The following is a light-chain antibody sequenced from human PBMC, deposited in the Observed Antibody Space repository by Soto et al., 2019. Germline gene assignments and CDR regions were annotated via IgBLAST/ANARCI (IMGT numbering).Light chain of an antibody. CDR3: QQYNTYSPT. Sequence: DIQMTQSPSTLSASVGDRVTITCRASQSISSWLAWYQQKPGKAPKLLIYQASSLESGVASRFSGSGSGTEFTLTISNLQPDDVASYYCQQYNTYSPTFGQGTKLEI. J-gene: IGKJ2*01. CDR1: QSISSW. V-gene: IGKV1-5*03. CDR2: QAS.